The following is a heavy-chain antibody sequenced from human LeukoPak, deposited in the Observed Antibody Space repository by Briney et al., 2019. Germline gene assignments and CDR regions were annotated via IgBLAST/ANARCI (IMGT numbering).Heavy chain of an antibody. CDR1: GFTFSSYW. D-gene: IGHD2-2*01. CDR3: AKGGDIVVVPAATCDY. Sequence: GGSLRLSCAASGFTFSSYWMNWVRQAPGKGLEWVAHIKGDGSEKYYVDSVKGRFTISRDNAKNSLYLQMNSLRAEDTAVYYCAKGGDIVVVPAATCDYWGQGTLVTVSS. CDR2: IKGDGSEK. V-gene: IGHV3-7*05. J-gene: IGHJ4*02.